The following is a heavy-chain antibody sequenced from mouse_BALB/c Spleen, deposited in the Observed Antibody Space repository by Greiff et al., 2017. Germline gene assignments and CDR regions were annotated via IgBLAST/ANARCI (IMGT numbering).Heavy chain of an antibody. V-gene: IGHV1-84*02. CDR2: IYPGSGNT. D-gene: IGHD1-1*01. CDR1: GYTFTDYY. CDR3: ARHGSSLFDY. Sequence: QVQLQQSGPELVKPGASVKISCKASGYTFTDYYINWVKQKPGQGLERIGWIYPGSGNTKYNEKFKGKATLTVDTSSSTAYMQLSSLTSEDTAVYFCARHGSSLFDYWGQGTTLTVSS. J-gene: IGHJ2*01.